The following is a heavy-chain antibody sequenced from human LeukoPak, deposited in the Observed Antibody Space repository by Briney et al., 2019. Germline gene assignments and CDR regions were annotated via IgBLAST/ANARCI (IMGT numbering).Heavy chain of an antibody. J-gene: IGHJ4*02. D-gene: IGHD6-13*01. CDR3: ARGPGIAAAGTGYFGY. V-gene: IGHV4-39*07. CDR2: IYYSGST. CDR1: GGSISSSSYY. Sequence: SETLALTCTVSGGSISSSSYYWGWIRQPPGKGLEWIGSIYYSGSTYYNPSLKSRVTISVDTSKNQFSLKLSSVTAADTAVYYCARGPGIAAAGTGYFGYWGQGTLVTVSS.